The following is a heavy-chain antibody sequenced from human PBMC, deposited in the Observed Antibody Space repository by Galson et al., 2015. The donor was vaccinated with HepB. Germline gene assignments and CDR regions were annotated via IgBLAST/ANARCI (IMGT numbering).Heavy chain of an antibody. Sequence: SLRLSCAASGFTFSTYWMYWVRQAPGKGLEWVAAIKTDGSDKYYADSVKGRCTISRDNADNSLYLQINSLRNEDTAVYYCAKHRDGYNFFDDSWGQGTLVTVSS. J-gene: IGHJ4*02. CDR1: GFTFSTYW. CDR3: AKHRDGYNFFDDS. CDR2: IKTDGSDK. V-gene: IGHV3-7*03. D-gene: IGHD5-24*01.